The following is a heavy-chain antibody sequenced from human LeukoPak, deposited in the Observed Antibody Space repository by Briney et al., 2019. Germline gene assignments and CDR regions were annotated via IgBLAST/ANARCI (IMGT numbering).Heavy chain of an antibody. CDR2: IRSKAYSGTT. J-gene: IGHJ4*02. V-gene: IGHV3-49*02. CDR1: GFTFRTYS. Sequence: GGSLRLSCATSGFTFRTYSMTWVRQAPGKGLEWVGFIRSKAYSGTTQYAASVKGRFTISRDDSKSSAYLQLNSLKTEDTAVYYCTRVGESSNAWYYFDYWGQGTLVTVSS. CDR3: TRVGESSNAWYYFDY. D-gene: IGHD3-10*01.